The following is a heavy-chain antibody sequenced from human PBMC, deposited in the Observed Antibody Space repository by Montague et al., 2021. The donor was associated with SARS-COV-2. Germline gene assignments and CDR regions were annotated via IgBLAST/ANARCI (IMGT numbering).Heavy chain of an antibody. J-gene: IGHJ4*02. CDR1: GGSISSYYW. D-gene: IGHD6-13*01. V-gene: IGHV2-70*18. CDR2: IDWDDDK. Sequence: TLSLTCTVSGGSISSYYWSWIRQPPGKALEWLALIDWDDDKYYSTSLKTRLTISKDTSKNQVVLTMTNMDPVDAATYYCARIFDGSWPTFDYWGQGTLVTVSS. CDR3: ARIFDGSWPTFDY.